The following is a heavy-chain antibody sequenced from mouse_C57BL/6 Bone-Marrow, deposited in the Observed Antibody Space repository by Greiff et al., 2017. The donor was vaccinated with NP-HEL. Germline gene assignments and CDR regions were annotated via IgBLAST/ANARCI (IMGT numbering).Heavy chain of an antibody. Sequence: VKLMESGPGLVQPSQSLSITCTVSGFSLTSYGVHWVRQSPGKGLEWLGVIWRGGSTDYNAAFMSRLSITKDNSKSQVFFKMNSLQADDTAIYYCAKTYYSKSWFAYWGQGTLVTVSA. V-gene: IGHV2-5*01. D-gene: IGHD2-5*01. CDR3: AKTYYSKSWFAY. CDR1: GFSLTSYG. J-gene: IGHJ3*01. CDR2: IWRGGST.